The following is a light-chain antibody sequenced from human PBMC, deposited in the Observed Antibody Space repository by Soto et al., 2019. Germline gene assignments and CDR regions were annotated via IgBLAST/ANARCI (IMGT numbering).Light chain of an antibody. CDR2: EVS. J-gene: IGLJ1*01. CDR3: TSYTSSSTLDV. Sequence: QSALTQPVSVSGSPGQSITISCTGTSSDVGGYNYVSWYQQHPGKAPKLMIYEVSNRPLGVSNRFSGSKSGNTASLTISGLQAEDEADYYCTSYTSSSTLDVFGTGTKVTVL. CDR1: SSDVGGYNY. V-gene: IGLV2-14*01.